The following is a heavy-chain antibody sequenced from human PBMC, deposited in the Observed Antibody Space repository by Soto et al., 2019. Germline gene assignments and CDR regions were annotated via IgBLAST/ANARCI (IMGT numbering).Heavy chain of an antibody. CDR2: IWYDGSNK. V-gene: IGHV3-33*01. CDR1: GFTFSSYG. D-gene: IGHD2-15*01. J-gene: IGHJ6*03. CDR3: ARTPPAKVVGDYYYYMDV. Sequence: GGSLRLSCAASGFTFSSYGMHWVRQAPGKGLEWVAVIWYDGSNKYYADSVKGRFTISRDNSKNTLYLQMNSLRAEDTAVYYCARTPPAKVVGDYYYYMDVWGKGTTVTVSS.